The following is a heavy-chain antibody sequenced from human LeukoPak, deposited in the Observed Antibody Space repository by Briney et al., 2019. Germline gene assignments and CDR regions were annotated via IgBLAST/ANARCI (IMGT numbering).Heavy chain of an antibody. D-gene: IGHD6-19*01. Sequence: SETLSLTCTVSGGSISSYYWSWIRQPAGKGLEWVGRIYNSGSTNYNPSLKSRVTISVDTSKNQFSLKLSSVTAADTAVYYCARETSSGWYRIDYWGQGTLVTVSS. CDR3: ARETSSGWYRIDY. CDR1: GGSISSYY. J-gene: IGHJ4*02. V-gene: IGHV4-4*07. CDR2: IYNSGST.